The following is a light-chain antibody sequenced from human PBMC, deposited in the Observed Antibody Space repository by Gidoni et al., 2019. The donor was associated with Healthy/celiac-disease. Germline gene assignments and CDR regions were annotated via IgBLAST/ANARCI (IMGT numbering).Light chain of an antibody. V-gene: IGKV3-20*01. CDR2: GAS. J-gene: IGKJ4*01. CDR3: QQNGSSPLT. Sequence: ETVSTQSPGTLSLSPGERATLSCRASQSVSSSYLAWYQQKPGQAPRLLIYGASSRATGIPGRFSGSGSGTDFTLTISRLEPEDFAVYYCQQNGSSPLTFGGGTKVEIK. CDR1: QSVSSSY.